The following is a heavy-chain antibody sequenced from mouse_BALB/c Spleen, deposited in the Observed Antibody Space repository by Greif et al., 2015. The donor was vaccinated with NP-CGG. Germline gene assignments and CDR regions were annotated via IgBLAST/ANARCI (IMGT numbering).Heavy chain of an antibody. Sequence: DVMLVESGGGLVKPGGSLKLSCAASGFTLSSDAMSWVRQTPEKRLEWVATISSGGSYTYYPDSVKGRFTISRDNAKNTLYLQMSRLRSEDAAMYYCAWATSSDGSSYFYYWGQGTTPTVSS. CDR1: GFTLSSDA. D-gene: IGHD1-1*01. CDR2: ISSGGSYT. CDR3: AWATSSDGSSYFYY. J-gene: IGHJ2*01. V-gene: IGHV5-9-1*01.